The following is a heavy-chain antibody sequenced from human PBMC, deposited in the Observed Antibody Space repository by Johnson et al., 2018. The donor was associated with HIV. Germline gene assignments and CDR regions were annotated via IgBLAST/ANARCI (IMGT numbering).Heavy chain of an antibody. J-gene: IGHJ3*02. CDR1: GFTFSNAW. V-gene: IGHV3-15*01. CDR2: IKSKTDGGTT. Sequence: VQLVESGGGVVQPGRSLRLSCAASGFTFSNAWMSWVRQAPGKGLEWVGRIKSKTDGGTTDYAAPVKGRFTISRHDSKNMLYLQMNSLRAEDTAVYYCAKGLVPAAVSRRTGAPDAFDIWGQGTMVTVSS. D-gene: IGHD2-2*01. CDR3: AKGLVPAAVSRRTGAPDAFDI.